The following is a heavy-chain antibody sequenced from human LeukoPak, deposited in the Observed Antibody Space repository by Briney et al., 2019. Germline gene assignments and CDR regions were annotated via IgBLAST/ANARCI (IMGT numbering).Heavy chain of an antibody. Sequence: PSGTLSLTCAVSGGSISSHNWWNWGGQPPGKGLEWIGEIYHTEGTNYNASLKSRVTISVDKSKNQFSLKLSSVTAADTAVYYCAGNGGWYADSWGRGTLVIVSS. V-gene: IGHV4-4*02. CDR3: AGNGGWYADS. CDR2: IYHTEGT. J-gene: IGHJ5*01. CDR1: GGSISSHNW. D-gene: IGHD6-19*01.